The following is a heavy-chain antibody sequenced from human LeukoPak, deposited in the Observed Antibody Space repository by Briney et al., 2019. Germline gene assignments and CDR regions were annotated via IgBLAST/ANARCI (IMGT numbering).Heavy chain of an antibody. V-gene: IGHV1-2*02. CDR2: INPNSGGT. CDR1: GYTFTDYY. D-gene: IGHD1-26*01. Sequence: ASVKVSCKASGYTFTDYYIHWVRQALGQGLEWMGWINPNSGGTNYVQKFQGRVTMTRDTSISTAYMELSRLRSDDTAVYYCARGSGSYPYYFDYWGQGTLVTVSS. CDR3: ARGSGSYPYYFDY. J-gene: IGHJ4*02.